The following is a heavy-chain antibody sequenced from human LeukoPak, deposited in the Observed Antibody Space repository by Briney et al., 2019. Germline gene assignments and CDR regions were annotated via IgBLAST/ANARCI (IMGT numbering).Heavy chain of an antibody. V-gene: IGHV1-69*13. CDR1: GGTFSSYA. D-gene: IGHD4-17*01. J-gene: IGHJ1*01. CDR2: IIPIFGTA. CDR3: ARTLYSDDPSEYFQH. Sequence: SVKVSCKASGGTFSSYAISWVRQAPGQGLEWMGGIIPIFGTANYAQKFQGRVTITADESTSTAYMELSSLRSEDTAVYYCARTLYSDDPSEYFQHWGQGTLVTVSS.